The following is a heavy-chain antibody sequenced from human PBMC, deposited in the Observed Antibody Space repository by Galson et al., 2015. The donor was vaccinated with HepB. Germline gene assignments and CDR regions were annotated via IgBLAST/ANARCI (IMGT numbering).Heavy chain of an antibody. Sequence: SLRLSCAASGFTFSSYAMSWVRQAPGKGLEWVSSISGSGGSTYYADSVKGRFTISRDNSKNTLYLQMNSLRAEDTAVYYCAKDGWAKQLVPPGYWGQGTLVTVSS. CDR1: GFTFSSYA. D-gene: IGHD6-13*01. CDR3: AKDGWAKQLVPPGY. CDR2: ISGSGGST. V-gene: IGHV3-23*01. J-gene: IGHJ4*02.